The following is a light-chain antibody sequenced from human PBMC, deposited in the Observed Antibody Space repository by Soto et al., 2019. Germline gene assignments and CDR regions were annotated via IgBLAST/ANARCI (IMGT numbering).Light chain of an antibody. V-gene: IGLV3-21*02. CDR1: NIGSKS. Sequence: SSELTQPPSVSAAPGQTARISCGGNNIGSKSVHWYQQRPGQAPVLVVFDDSERPSGIPERFSGSNSGNTATLTISRVEAGDEADYYCQVWDSSSDHVVFGGGTKVTVL. CDR2: DDS. J-gene: IGLJ2*01. CDR3: QVWDSSSDHVV.